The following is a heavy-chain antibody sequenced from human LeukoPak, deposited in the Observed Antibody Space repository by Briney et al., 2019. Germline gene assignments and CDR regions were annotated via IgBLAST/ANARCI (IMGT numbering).Heavy chain of an antibody. CDR1: GGSIRSSNYY. J-gene: IGHJ4*02. Sequence: SETLSLTCTVSGGSIRSSNYYWGWIRQPPGKGLEWIGSIYYSGSTYYNPSLKSRVTISVDTSKNQFSLKLSSVTAADTAVYYCARQDRHSGSWHFDYWGQGTLVTVSS. V-gene: IGHV4-39*01. CDR2: IYYSGST. D-gene: IGHD6-13*01. CDR3: ARQDRHSGSWHFDY.